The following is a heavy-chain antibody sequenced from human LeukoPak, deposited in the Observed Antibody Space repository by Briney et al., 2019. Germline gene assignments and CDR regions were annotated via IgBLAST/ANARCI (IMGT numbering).Heavy chain of an antibody. D-gene: IGHD6-19*01. Sequence: GGSLILSCAASGFFFSNYAMSWVRQVPGRGLEWVSTFSSRGDSTYVADSVKGRFTISRDNSKNSLYLQMNTVRAEDTAVYYCVKGPRPDITVAHTVENWGQGTLVTVSS. V-gene: IGHV3-23*01. CDR2: FSSRGDST. J-gene: IGHJ4*02. CDR1: GFFFSNYA. CDR3: VKGPRPDITVAHTVEN.